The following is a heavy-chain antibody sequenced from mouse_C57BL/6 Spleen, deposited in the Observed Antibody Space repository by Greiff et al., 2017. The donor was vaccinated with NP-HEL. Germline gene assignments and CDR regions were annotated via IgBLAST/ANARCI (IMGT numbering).Heavy chain of an antibody. CDR1: GFTFSSYT. J-gene: IGHJ4*01. D-gene: IGHD2-5*01. V-gene: IGHV5-9*04. CDR3: ARAYYSNYYAMDY. Sequence: EVQGVESGGGLVKPGGSLKLSCAASGFTFSSYTMSWVRQTPEKRLEWVATISGGGGNTYYPDSVTGRFTISRDNAKNTLYLQMSSLRSEDTAVYYCARAYYSNYYAMDYWGQGTSVTVSS. CDR2: ISGGGGNT.